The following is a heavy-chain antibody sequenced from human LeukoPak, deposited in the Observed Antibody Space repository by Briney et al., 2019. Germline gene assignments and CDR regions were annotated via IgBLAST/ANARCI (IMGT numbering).Heavy chain of an antibody. Sequence: GGSLRLSCAASGFTFSSYSMNWVRQAPGNGLEWVSSISSSSSYIYYADSVKGRFTISRDNAKNSLYPQMNSLRAEDTAVYYCAGPNWGGIYYFDYWGQGTLVTVSS. CDR1: GFTFSSYS. V-gene: IGHV3-21*01. D-gene: IGHD3-10*01. CDR3: AGPNWGGIYYFDY. CDR2: ISSSSSYI. J-gene: IGHJ4*02.